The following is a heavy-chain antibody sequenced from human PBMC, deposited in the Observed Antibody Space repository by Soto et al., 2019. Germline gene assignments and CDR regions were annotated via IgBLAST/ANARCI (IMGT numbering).Heavy chain of an antibody. CDR2: IYYSGST. J-gene: IGHJ4*02. V-gene: IGHV4-39*01. CDR1: GGSISSSSYY. D-gene: IGHD6-19*01. Sequence: SETLSLTCTVSGGSISSSSYYWGWIRQPPGKGLEWIGSIYYSGSTYYNPSLKSRVTISVDTSKNQFSLKLNSVTAADTAMYYCARSGYSSGWYTAFDSWSQGTLVTVSS. CDR3: ARSGYSSGWYTAFDS.